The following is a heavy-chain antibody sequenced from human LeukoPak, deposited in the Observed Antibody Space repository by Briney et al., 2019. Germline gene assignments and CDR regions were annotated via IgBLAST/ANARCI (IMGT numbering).Heavy chain of an antibody. D-gene: IGHD3-22*01. CDR1: GFTVSNNY. CDR3: AKFRYHSNDNNYLDFNY. V-gene: IGHV3-23*01. Sequence: PGGSLRLSCAASGFTVSNNYMGWVRQAPGKGPEWVSSISGSGGHTYFADSVKGRFTISRDNSKNTLDLQMNSLKVEDTAVYYCAKFRYHSNDNNYLDFNYWGQGTLVTVST. J-gene: IGHJ4*02. CDR2: ISGSGGHT.